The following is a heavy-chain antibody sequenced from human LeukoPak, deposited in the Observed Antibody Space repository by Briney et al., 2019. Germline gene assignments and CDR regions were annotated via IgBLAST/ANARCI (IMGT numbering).Heavy chain of an antibody. J-gene: IGHJ5*01. CDR3: ARSSGYPFFDF. V-gene: IGHV3-48*01. CDR1: GFTFSDYS. CDR2: ITSTSDTI. D-gene: IGHD3-22*01. Sequence: GGSLRLSCEASGFTFSDYSMNWVRQAPGEGLEWLSYITSTSDTIYYADFVKGRFTSSRDNAKNSVYLQMNSLRAEDTAVYYCARSSGYPFFDFWGQGTLVTVSS.